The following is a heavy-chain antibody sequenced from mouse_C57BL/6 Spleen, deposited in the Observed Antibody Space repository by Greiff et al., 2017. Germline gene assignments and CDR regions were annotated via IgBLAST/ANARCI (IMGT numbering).Heavy chain of an antibody. CDR1: GYTFTSYW. J-gene: IGHJ4*01. Sequence: QVQLQQPGAELVKPGASVTLSCKASGYTFTSYWMHWVKQRPGRGLEWIGRIDPNSGGTKYNEKFKSKATLTVDKPSSTAYMQLSSLTSEDSAVYYCARSNEYYYGRAMDYWGQGTSVTVSS. D-gene: IGHD1-1*01. CDR3: ARSNEYYYGRAMDY. V-gene: IGHV1-72*01. CDR2: IDPNSGGT.